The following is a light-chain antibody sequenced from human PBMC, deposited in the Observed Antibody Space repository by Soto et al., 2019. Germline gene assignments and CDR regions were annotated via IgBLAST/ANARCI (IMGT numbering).Light chain of an antibody. Sequence: ENVLTQSPGTLSLSPWERATLSCRASQSVSSSYLAWYQQKPGQAPRLLMYGASSRATGIPDRFSGSGSGTDFTLTISRLDPEDFAVYYCQQYGSSLVTFGQGTKVDIK. V-gene: IGKV3-20*01. CDR2: GAS. CDR1: QSVSSSY. J-gene: IGKJ1*01. CDR3: QQYGSSLVT.